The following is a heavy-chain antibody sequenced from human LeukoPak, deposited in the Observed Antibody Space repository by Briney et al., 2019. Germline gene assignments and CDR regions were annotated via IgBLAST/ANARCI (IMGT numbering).Heavy chain of an antibody. D-gene: IGHD6-13*01. CDR3: AKDLTTDGGIAAAGSDY. CDR1: GSTFSSYA. J-gene: IGHJ4*02. CDR2: ISGSGGST. V-gene: IGHV3-23*01. Sequence: GGSLRLSCAASGSTFSSYAMSWVRQAPGKGLEWVSAISGSGGSTYYADSVKGRFTISRDNSKNTLYLQMNSLRAEDTAVYYCAKDLTTDGGIAAAGSDYWGQGTLVTVSS.